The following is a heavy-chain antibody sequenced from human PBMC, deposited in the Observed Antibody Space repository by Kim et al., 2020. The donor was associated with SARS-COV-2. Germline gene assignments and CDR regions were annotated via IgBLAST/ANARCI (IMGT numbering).Heavy chain of an antibody. CDR1: GYTFTSYG. V-gene: IGHV7-4-1*02. J-gene: IGHJ4*02. Sequence: ASVKVSCKTSGYTFTSYGINWVRQAPGQGLQWMGWINTKTGNPMYAQAFTGRFVFSFDTSVDTAFLEITALKDEDTAVYYCGRSQDYGDYGVVGFWGQGTLVTVPS. CDR2: INTKTGNP. CDR3: GRSQDYGDYGVVGF. D-gene: IGHD4-17*01.